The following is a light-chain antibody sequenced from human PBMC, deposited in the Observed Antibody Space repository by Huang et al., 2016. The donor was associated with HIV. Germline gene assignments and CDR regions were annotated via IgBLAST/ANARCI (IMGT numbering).Light chain of an antibody. V-gene: IGKV1-33*01. CDR2: DAS. Sequence: DIQTTQSPSSLSASVGDRVTIRCQASQDINKYLNWYQQKPEKDPKLLIFDASNLERGVPTMFSGSGSGTDFTFTISSLQPEDFATYYCQQSRSFGGGTKVEIK. J-gene: IGKJ4*01. CDR3: QQSRS. CDR1: QDINKY.